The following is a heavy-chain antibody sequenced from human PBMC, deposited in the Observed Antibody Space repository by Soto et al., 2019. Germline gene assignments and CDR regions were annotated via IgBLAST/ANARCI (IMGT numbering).Heavy chain of an antibody. CDR2: INAGNGNT. D-gene: IGHD3-22*01. V-gene: IGHV1-3*01. Sequence: VKVSCKASGYTFTSYAMHWVRQAPGQRLEWMGWINAGNGNTKYSQKFQGRVTITRDTSASTAYMELSSLRSEDTAVYYCAGEPYYYDSSDYYYYYGMDVWGQGTTVTV. J-gene: IGHJ6*02. CDR3: AGEPYYYDSSDYYYYYGMDV. CDR1: GYTFTSYA.